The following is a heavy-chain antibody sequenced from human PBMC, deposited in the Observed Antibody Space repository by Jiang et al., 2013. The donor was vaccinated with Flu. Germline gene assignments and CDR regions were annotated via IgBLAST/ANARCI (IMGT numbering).Heavy chain of an antibody. V-gene: IGHV2-5*02. D-gene: IGHD2-21*02. CDR2: IYWDDDK. Sequence: KPTQTLTLTCTFSGFSLTTSGVGVGWIRQPPGEALEWLAVIYWDDDKRHSPSLKSRLTITKDTSKNQVVLTMANVDPVDTATYYCVRTMVVTRNSLRYNWFDPWGQGTLVTVSS. CDR3: VRTMVVTRNSLRYNWFDP. CDR1: GFSLTTSGVG. J-gene: IGHJ5*02.